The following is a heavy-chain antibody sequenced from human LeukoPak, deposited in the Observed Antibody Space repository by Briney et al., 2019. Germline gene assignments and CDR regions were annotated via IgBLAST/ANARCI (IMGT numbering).Heavy chain of an antibody. J-gene: IGHJ2*01. D-gene: IGHD3-10*01. V-gene: IGHV3-30*18. Sequence: GGSLRLSCAASGFTFSSYGMHWVRQAPGKGLEWVAVISFDGINKYYADSVKGRFTISRDNSKNTLYLQMKSLRAEDTAVYYCAKGRHFYGSGSYFDYWGRGTLVTVSS. CDR3: AKGRHFYGSGSYFDY. CDR1: GFTFSSYG. CDR2: ISFDGINK.